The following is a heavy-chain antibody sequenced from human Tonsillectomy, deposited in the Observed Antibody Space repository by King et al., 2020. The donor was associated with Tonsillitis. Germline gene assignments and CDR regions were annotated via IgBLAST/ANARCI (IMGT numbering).Heavy chain of an antibody. V-gene: IGHV1-69*06. Sequence: QLVQSGAEVKKPGSSVKVSCKASGGTFSSYAIFWVRQAPGQGLEWMGGIIPIFGTADYAQKFQGRVTITADTSTSTAYMEMRTRRSEDTAVYFCARPIAVAGRYFYNYMDVWGKGTTVTVSS. CDR2: IIPIFGTA. D-gene: IGHD6-19*01. J-gene: IGHJ6*03. CDR3: ARPIAVAGRYFYNYMDV. CDR1: GGTFSSYA.